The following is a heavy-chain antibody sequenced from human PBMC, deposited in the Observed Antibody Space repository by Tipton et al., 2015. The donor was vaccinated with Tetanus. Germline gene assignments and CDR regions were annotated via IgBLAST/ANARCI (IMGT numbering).Heavy chain of an antibody. V-gene: IGHV3-23*01. D-gene: IGHD2-21*01. CDR1: GFTFSSYA. CDR2: ISGSGGTT. CDR3: ATDGLPRGFVMVEATTQKYFRH. Sequence: SLRLSCAASGFTFSSYAMSWVRQAPGKGLEWVSGISGSGGTTNYADSVRGRFTVSRDNSKDTVYLDVRSLRDEDTAVYYCATDGLPRGFVMVEATTQKYFRHWGRGTLVTVSS. J-gene: IGHJ1*01.